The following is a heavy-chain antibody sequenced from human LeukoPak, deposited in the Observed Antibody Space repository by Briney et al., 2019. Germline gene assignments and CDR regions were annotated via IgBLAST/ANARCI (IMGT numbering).Heavy chain of an antibody. D-gene: IGHD3-3*01. CDR2: IYYSGSA. J-gene: IGHJ6*03. CDR1: GGSISNSSYY. CDR3: ARTMKGDFWSGYSYYYYYYMDV. V-gene: IGHV4-39*07. Sequence: SETLSLTCTVSGGSISNSSYYWGWIRQPPGKGLEWIGTIYYSGSAYYNPSLKSRVTISVDTSKNQLSLRLSSVTAADTAVYYCARTMKGDFWSGYSYYYYYYMDVWGKGTTVTVSS.